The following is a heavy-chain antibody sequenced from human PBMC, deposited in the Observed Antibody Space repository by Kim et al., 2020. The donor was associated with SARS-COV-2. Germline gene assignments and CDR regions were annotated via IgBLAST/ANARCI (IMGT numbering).Heavy chain of an antibody. CDR1: GGSISSSSYY. D-gene: IGHD6-6*01. V-gene: IGHV4-39*01. CDR3: LIAARPSHQIDC. Sequence: SETLSLTCTVSGGSISSSSYYWGWIPQPPGKGLEWIGSIYYSGSTYYNLSLQIRFTISVDTSKNQFSLTPISVTAADAAVYSCLIAARPSHQIDCWGQGTLVTVSS. J-gene: IGHJ4*02. CDR2: IYYSGST.